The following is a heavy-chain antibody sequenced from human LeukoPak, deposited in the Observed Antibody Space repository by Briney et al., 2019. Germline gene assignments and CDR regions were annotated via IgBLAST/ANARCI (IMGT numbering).Heavy chain of an antibody. Sequence: GASVKVSCKASGYTFTSYDINWVRQATGQGLEWMGWMNPNSGNTGSAQKFQGRLTMSRDTSIRTAYMELSSLGSEDTAVYYCARDGYDSSGYWCWGQGTLVTVSS. CDR2: MNPNSGNT. CDR3: ARDGYDSSGYWC. D-gene: IGHD3-22*01. V-gene: IGHV1-8*01. CDR1: GYTFTSYD. J-gene: IGHJ4*02.